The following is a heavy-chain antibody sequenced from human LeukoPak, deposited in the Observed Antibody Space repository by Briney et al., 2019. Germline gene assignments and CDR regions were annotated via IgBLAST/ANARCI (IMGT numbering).Heavy chain of an antibody. J-gene: IGHJ4*02. CDR2: INPNSGGT. CDR3: ARGDTAMVPIIFDY. D-gene: IGHD5-18*01. Sequence: GASVKVSCKASGYTFTGYYMHWVRQAPGQGLEWMGWINPNSGGTNYAQKFQGRVTMTRDTSISTAYMELSRLRSDDTAVYYCARGDTAMVPIIFDYWGQGTLVTVSS. CDR1: GYTFTGYY. V-gene: IGHV1-2*02.